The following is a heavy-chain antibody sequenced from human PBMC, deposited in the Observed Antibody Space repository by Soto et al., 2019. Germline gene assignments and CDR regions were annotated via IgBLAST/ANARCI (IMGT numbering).Heavy chain of an antibody. CDR3: TRGLPTCVGFYIDS. D-gene: IGHD3-3*01. CDR2: IGTASNT. V-gene: IGHV3-13*01. J-gene: IGHJ4*02. CDR1: GFTFSRYD. Sequence: EVQLVESGGGLVQPGGSLRLSCAASGFTFSRYDIHWVRQTTGRRLEWVSAIGTASNTDYAASVRGRFTISRENDKNSLYLQMITLRAEDTAVYYCTRGLPTCVGFYIDSCGPGTLVTVSS.